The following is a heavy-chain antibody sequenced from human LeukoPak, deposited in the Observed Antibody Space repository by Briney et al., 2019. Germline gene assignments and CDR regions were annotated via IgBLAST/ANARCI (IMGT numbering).Heavy chain of an antibody. CDR2: IKNKTNGGTT. D-gene: IGHD1-26*01. Sequence: GGSLRLPCAASGFTLSNAYMSWVRQAPWKGLEWVGRIKNKTNGGTTDYAAPVKGRFTISRDDSKNTLYLQMNSLKTEDTAVYYCTTTIVGVTTWFDPWGQGTLVTVSS. J-gene: IGHJ5*02. V-gene: IGHV3-15*01. CDR1: GFTLSNAY. CDR3: TTTIVGVTTWFDP.